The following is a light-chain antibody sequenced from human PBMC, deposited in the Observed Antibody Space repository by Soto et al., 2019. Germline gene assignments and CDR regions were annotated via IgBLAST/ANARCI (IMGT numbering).Light chain of an antibody. CDR1: QSIGRL. Sequence: DIQLTQSPSSLSASVGDRVTITCRASQSIGRLLNWYQQKLGKAPNLLIYAASSLHSGVPSRFSGSGSGTDFTLAISSLQPEDFATYYCHQSYTSWTFGQGTKVDIK. CDR2: AAS. J-gene: IGKJ1*01. CDR3: HQSYTSWT. V-gene: IGKV1-39*01.